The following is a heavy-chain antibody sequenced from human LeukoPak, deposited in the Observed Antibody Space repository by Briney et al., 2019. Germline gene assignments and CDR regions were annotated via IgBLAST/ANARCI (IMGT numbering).Heavy chain of an antibody. CDR2: ISYDGSNK. V-gene: IGHV3-30*18. CDR3: AKDARSRSSTGTEYFQH. D-gene: IGHD6-13*01. J-gene: IGHJ1*01. CDR1: GFTFSSYG. Sequence: GGSLRLSCAASGFTFSSYGMHWVRQAPGKGLEWVAVISYDGSNKYYVDSVKGRFTISRDNSKNTLYLQMNSLRAEDTAVYYCAKDARSRSSTGTEYFQHWGQGTLVTVSS.